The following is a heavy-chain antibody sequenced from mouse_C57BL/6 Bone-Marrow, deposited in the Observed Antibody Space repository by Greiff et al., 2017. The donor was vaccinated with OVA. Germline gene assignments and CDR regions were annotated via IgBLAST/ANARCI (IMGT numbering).Heavy chain of an antibody. CDR1: GYTFTSYW. J-gene: IGHJ2*01. V-gene: IGHV1-64*01. D-gene: IGHD2-4*01. CDR3: ARPFYYDYDRGFDY. Sequence: QVQLKEPGAELVKPGASVKLSCKASGYTFTSYWMHWVKQRPGQGLEWIGMIHPNSGSTNYNEKFKSKATLTVDKSSSTAYMQLSSLTSEDSAVYYCARPFYYDYDRGFDYWGQGTTLTVSS. CDR2: IHPNSGST.